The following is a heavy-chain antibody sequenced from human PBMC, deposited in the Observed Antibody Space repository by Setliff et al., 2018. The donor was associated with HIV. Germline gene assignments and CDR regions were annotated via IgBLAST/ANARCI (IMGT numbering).Heavy chain of an antibody. CDR1: GDSINNYY. Sequence: SETLSLTCTVSGDSINNYYWSWIRQPPGKGLEWIGYVYSTGSTNSKSSLKSRVTISVDTSKNQFSLKLSSVTAADTAVYYCARRSGWSLDYWGQGTLVTVSS. CDR2: VYSTGST. V-gene: IGHV4-59*01. CDR3: ARRSGWSLDY. J-gene: IGHJ4*02. D-gene: IGHD6-19*01.